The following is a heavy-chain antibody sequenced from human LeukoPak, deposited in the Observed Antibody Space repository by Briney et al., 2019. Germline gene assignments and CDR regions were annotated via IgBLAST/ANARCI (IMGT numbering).Heavy chain of an antibody. CDR2: INPNSGGT. V-gene: IGHV1-2*06. Sequence: ASVKVSCKASGYTFTGYYMHWVRQAPGQGPEWMGRINPNSGGTNYAQKFQGRVTMTRDTSISTAYMELSRLRSDDTAEYYCARGGTYYYDSSGCPSGFDYWGQGTLVTVPS. CDR1: GYTFTGYY. D-gene: IGHD3-22*01. J-gene: IGHJ4*02. CDR3: ARGGTYYYDSSGCPSGFDY.